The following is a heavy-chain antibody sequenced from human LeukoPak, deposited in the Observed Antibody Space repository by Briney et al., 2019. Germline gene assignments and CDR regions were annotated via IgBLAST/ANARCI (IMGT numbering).Heavy chain of an antibody. V-gene: IGHV3-66*02. J-gene: IGHJ6*03. CDR1: GFTVSSNY. CDR3: ARDKYDSTGNGYMDV. D-gene: IGHD3-16*01. CDR2: IYSAGST. Sequence: PGGSLRLSCAASGFTVSSNYMSWVRQAPGKGLGWVSVIYSAGSTYYADSVKGRFTISRDNYKNTLYLQMNSLRAEDTAVYYCARDKYDSTGNGYMDVWGEGTTVTVSS.